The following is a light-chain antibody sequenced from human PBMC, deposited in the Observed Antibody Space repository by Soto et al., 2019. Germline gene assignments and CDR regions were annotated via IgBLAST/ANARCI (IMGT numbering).Light chain of an antibody. CDR3: HQRQSWPRT. CDR2: LTS. Sequence: EIVLKHSPATLSAFPCDRVTLFFRASQALNTRLAWYQHKPGQAPRLLIYLTSNRAAGVPSRFSAWGSETDFTLTISDVQPEDFAVYYCHQRQSWPRTFGQGTKVDIK. CDR1: QALNTR. J-gene: IGKJ1*01. V-gene: IGKV3-11*01.